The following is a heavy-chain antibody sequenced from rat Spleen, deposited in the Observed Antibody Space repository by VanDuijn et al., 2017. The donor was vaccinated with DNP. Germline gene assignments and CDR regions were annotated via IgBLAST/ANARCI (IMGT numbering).Heavy chain of an antibody. Sequence: QVQLVQSGATLVKPGASVRMSCKTSGFTFTDYWVAWVRQSHGGSLEWIGEVYPDNGATNFNEKFKGKATLTVDKSTNTASMDLSRLTSEDSAIYYCSRTYYGTRYFDYWGQGVLVTVYS. J-gene: IGHJ2*01. D-gene: IGHD1-9*01. CDR3: SRTYYGTRYFDY. CDR1: GFTFTDYW. V-gene: IGHV1-36*01. CDR2: VYPDNGAT.